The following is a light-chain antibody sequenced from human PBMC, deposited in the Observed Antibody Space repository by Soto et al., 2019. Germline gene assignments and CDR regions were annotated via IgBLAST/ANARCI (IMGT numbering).Light chain of an antibody. Sequence: QSVLTQPPSVSGAPGQRVTISCTGSSSNIGAGYDVHWYQQLPGTAPKLLIYGISNRPSGVPERFSGSKSGTSASLAITGLQAEDEADYYCQSYDSSLSGSVFGGGTKLTVL. V-gene: IGLV1-40*01. J-gene: IGLJ3*02. CDR1: SSNIGAGYD. CDR2: GIS. CDR3: QSYDSSLSGSV.